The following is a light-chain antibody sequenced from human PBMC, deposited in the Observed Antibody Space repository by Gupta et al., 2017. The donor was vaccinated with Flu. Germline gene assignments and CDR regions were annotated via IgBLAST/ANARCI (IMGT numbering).Light chain of an antibody. Sequence: VTISCTGSSSNIGSSNVDWYHQLPGTAPNLLLYDNNQRRSGAPARFSASKSGTSAALAISGLQAEEEADYYCAAWDDSPNGAYVFGTGTKVTVL. CDR1: SSNIGSSN. CDR3: AAWDDSPNGAYV. V-gene: IGLV1-44*01. CDR2: DNN. J-gene: IGLJ1*01.